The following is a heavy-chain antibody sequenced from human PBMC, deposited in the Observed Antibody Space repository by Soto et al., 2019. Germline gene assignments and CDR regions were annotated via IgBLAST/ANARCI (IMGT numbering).Heavy chain of an antibody. J-gene: IGHJ6*02. D-gene: IGHD1-7*01. CDR1: GYSFTSYW. CDR3: ARATTSYYYGRDV. Sequence: GESLKISCKGSGYSFTSYWISWVRQMPGTGLEGMGRIDPSDSYTNYSPSFQGHVTISADKSISTAYLQWSSLKASDTALYYCARATTSYYYGRDVWGQGTTVTV. CDR2: IDPSDSYT. V-gene: IGHV5-10-1*01.